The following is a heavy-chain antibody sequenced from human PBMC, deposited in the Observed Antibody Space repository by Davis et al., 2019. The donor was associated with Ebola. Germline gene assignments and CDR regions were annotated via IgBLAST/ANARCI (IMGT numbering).Heavy chain of an antibody. Sequence: GGSLRLSCAASGFTFSSYGMHWVRQAPGKGLEWVSAISGSGGSTYYADSVKGRFTISRDNSKNTLYLQMNSLRAEDTAVYYCAKGGFKYYFDYWGQGTLVTVSS. V-gene: IGHV3-23*01. CDR2: ISGSGGST. CDR1: GFTFSSYG. CDR3: AKGGFKYYFDY. J-gene: IGHJ4*02. D-gene: IGHD3-3*01.